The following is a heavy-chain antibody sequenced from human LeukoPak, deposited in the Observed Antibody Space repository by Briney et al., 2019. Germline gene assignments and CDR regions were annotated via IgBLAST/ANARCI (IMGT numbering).Heavy chain of an antibody. J-gene: IGHJ4*02. CDR3: VRDAGGYDYVWGSYHQD. CDR2: ISTSSRDI. V-gene: IGHV3-21*06. Sequence: PGGSLRLSCAASGFTFQAYGMNWVRQAPGKGLEWVSSISTSSRDIYYADSVKGRFTISRDNAKNSLYLQMKSLRAEDTAMYYCVRDAGGYDYVWGSYHQDWGQGTLVTVSS. D-gene: IGHD3-16*02. CDR1: GFTFQAYG.